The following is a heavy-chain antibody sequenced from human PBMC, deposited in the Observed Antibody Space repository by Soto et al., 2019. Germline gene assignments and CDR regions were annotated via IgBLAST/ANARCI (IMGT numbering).Heavy chain of an antibody. CDR2: INPSGGST. V-gene: IGHV1-46*01. J-gene: IGHJ5*02. CDR3: ARPAGRLANWFDP. Sequence: QVQLVQSGVEVKKPGASVKVSCKASGYTFTDYRMIWVRQAPGQGLEWMGIINPSGGSTNYAPNSQGRGTLTRDSFTSTVYMELSNLRSEDTAVYYCARPAGRLANWFDPWGQGTLVTVSS. CDR1: GYTFTDYR. D-gene: IGHD6-6*01.